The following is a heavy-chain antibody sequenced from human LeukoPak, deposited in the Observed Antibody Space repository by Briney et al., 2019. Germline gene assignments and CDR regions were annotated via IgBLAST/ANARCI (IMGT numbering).Heavy chain of an antibody. CDR1: GFTFSGSA. Sequence: GGSLKLSCAASGFTFSGSAMHWVRQASGKGLEWVGRIRSKANSYATAYAASVKGRFTISRGDSKNTAYLQMNSLKTEDTAVYYCTSTIFGVANEGNYYYYYMDVWGKGTTVTVSS. V-gene: IGHV3-73*01. D-gene: IGHD3-3*01. CDR3: TSTIFGVANEGNYYYYYMDV. CDR2: IRSKANSYAT. J-gene: IGHJ6*03.